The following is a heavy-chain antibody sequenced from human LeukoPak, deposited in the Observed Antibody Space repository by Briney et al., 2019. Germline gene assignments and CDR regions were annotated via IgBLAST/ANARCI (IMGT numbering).Heavy chain of an antibody. V-gene: IGHV3-23*01. D-gene: IGHD1-14*01. CDR1: GFTFSSYA. Sequence: GGSLRLSCAASGFTFSSYAMAWVRQGPGRGLEWVSTISHSAISTYYADSVKGRFTISRDNSKNTLYLQMNSLRAEGTAVYFCAKQEPAGAFDIWGQGTMVTVSS. CDR3: AKQEPAGAFDI. J-gene: IGHJ3*02. CDR2: ISHSAIST.